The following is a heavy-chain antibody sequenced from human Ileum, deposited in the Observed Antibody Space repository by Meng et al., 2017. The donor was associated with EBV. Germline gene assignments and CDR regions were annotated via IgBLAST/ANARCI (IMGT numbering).Heavy chain of an antibody. V-gene: IGHV2-5*01. CDR3: AHRDKITMAGASFEY. Sequence: QIPSKVFCHTLVKPTQTLTLTCTFSGFSLSTTGMGVHWIRQPPGKALEWLALIYWNDDRRYSPFLRSRLTINKDTSKNQVVLTMTNMDPEDTATYYCAHRDKITMAGASFEYWGQGTLVTVSS. CDR1: GFSLSTTGMG. J-gene: IGHJ4*02. D-gene: IGHD6-19*01. CDR2: IYWNDDR.